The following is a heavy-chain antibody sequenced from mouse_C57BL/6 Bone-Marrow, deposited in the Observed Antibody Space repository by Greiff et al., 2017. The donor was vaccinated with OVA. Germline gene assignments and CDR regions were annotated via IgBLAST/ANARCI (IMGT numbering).Heavy chain of an antibody. CDR1: GFTFSSYA. Sequence: EVQLQQSGGGLVKPGGSLKLSCAASGFTFSSYAMSWVRQTPEKRLEWVATISDGGSYTYYPDNVKGRFPISRDNAKNNLYLQMSHLKSEDTAMYYCARDRGITTRYFDVWGTGTTVTVSS. V-gene: IGHV5-4*01. D-gene: IGHD2-4*01. CDR2: ISDGGSYT. CDR3: ARDRGITTRYFDV. J-gene: IGHJ1*03.